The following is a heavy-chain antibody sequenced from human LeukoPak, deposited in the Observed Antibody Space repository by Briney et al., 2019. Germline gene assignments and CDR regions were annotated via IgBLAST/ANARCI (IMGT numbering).Heavy chain of an antibody. CDR2: IIPIFGTA. J-gene: IGHJ4*02. CDR1: GGTFSIYA. V-gene: IGHV1-69*13. Sequence: SVNVSCTASGGTFSIYAISWVRQAPGQGLEWMGGIIPIFGTANYAQKFQGRVTITADESTSTAYMELSSLRSEDTAVYYCARYSSSWYQADYWGQGTLVTVSS. CDR3: ARYSSSWYQADY. D-gene: IGHD6-13*01.